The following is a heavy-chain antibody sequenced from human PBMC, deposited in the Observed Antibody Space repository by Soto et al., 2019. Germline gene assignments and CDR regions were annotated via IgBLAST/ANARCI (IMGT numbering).Heavy chain of an antibody. D-gene: IGHD3-22*01. Sequence: EVQLVESGVGLVKPGGSLRISCAASGFTFSTYSMNCVRQAPGKGLEWVSAISSSSSYIYYADSVKGRFTISRDNAENTLYLQMNSLRDEDTVVYYCARYDSSGYFWHYYYYGMDVWGQGTTVTVSS. CDR1: GFTFSTYS. J-gene: IGHJ6*02. V-gene: IGHV3-21*01. CDR2: ISSSSSYI. CDR3: ARYDSSGYFWHYYYYGMDV.